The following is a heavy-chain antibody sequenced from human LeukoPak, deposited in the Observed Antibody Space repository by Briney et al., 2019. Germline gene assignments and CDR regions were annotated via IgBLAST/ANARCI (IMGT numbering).Heavy chain of an antibody. D-gene: IGHD6-13*01. V-gene: IGHV4-30-4*08. J-gene: IGHJ4*02. Sequence: SQTLSLTCTVSGGSISSGDYYWSWIRQPPGKGLEWIGYIYYSGSTYYNPSLKSRVTISVDTSRNQFSLKLSSVTAADTAVYYCARVAAAAGNPPFDYWGQGTLVTVSS. CDR1: GGSISSGDYY. CDR2: IYYSGST. CDR3: ARVAAAAGNPPFDY.